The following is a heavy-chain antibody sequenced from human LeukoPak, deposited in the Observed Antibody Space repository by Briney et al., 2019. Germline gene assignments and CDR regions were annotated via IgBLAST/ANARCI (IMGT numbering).Heavy chain of an antibody. Sequence: SETLSLTCSVSGMSITSRHYWGWIRQPPGKGLEWIGYIHYSGSTNYNPSLKSRVAISVDTSKNQFSLKLNSVTAADTAVYYCARDTWLQLWGQGTLVTVSS. D-gene: IGHD5-18*01. J-gene: IGHJ4*02. CDR1: GMSITSRHY. V-gene: IGHV4-59*11. CDR3: ARDTWLQL. CDR2: IHYSGST.